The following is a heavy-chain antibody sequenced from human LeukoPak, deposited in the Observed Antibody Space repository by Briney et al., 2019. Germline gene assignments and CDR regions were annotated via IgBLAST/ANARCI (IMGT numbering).Heavy chain of an antibody. J-gene: IGHJ4*02. Sequence: ADTVSLTCAVYGVSFSCYYCSWLRHPPPNSLDSSSEINHSGSTNYNPSLKSRVTISVDTSKNQFSLKLSSVTAADTAVYYCARRVTMVRGVIISHYFDYWGQGTLVTVSS. CDR1: GVSFSCYY. V-gene: IGHV4-34*01. D-gene: IGHD3-10*01. CDR3: ARRVTMVRGVIISHYFDY. CDR2: INHSGST.